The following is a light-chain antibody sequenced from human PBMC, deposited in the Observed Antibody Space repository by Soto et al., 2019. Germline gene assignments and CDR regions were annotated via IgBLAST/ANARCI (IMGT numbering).Light chain of an antibody. CDR1: QSVSSN. CDR2: GAS. CDR3: QQYNNWPRT. V-gene: IGKV3-15*01. Sequence: ILMTQSPATLSVSPGERATLSCRASQSVSSNLAWYQQKPGQAPRLLIYGASTRATGIPARFSGSGSGTEFTLTISSLQSEDFAVYYCQQYNNWPRTFGQGTKV. J-gene: IGKJ1*01.